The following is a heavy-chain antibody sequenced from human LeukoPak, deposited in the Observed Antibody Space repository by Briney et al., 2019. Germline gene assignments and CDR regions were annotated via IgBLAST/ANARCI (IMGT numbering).Heavy chain of an antibody. CDR2: INHSGST. Sequence: SETLSLTCAVYGGSFSGYYWSWIRQPPGKGLEWIGEINHSGSTNYNPSLKSRVTISVDTSKNQFSLKLSSVTAADTAVYYCARGFPYYYYYYMDVWGKGTTVTVSS. CDR1: GGSFSGYY. J-gene: IGHJ6*03. V-gene: IGHV4-34*01. CDR3: ARGFPYYYYYYMDV.